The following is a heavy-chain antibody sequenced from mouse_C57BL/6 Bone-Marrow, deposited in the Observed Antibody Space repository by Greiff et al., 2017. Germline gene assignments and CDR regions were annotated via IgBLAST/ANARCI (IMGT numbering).Heavy chain of an antibody. CDR2: IYPRSGNT. CDR1: GYTFTSYG. Sequence: QVQLQQSGAELARPGASVKLSCKASGYTFTSYGISWVKQRPGQGLEWIGEIYPRSGNTYYNAKFQGKATLTADKSSSTAYMELRSLTSEDAAVYFCSSNYYGSPFDYWGQGTTLTVSS. V-gene: IGHV1-81*01. J-gene: IGHJ2*01. D-gene: IGHD1-1*01. CDR3: SSNYYGSPFDY.